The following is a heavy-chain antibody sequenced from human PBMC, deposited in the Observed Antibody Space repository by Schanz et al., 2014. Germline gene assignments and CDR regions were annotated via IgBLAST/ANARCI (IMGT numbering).Heavy chain of an antibody. D-gene: IGHD3-22*01. CDR2: IWSDGSGK. CDR3: AKEPSHGDYDYYFDY. V-gene: IGHV3-33*06. Sequence: QAQLMESGGGVVQPGTSLILSCSVSGFSLNTYGIHWFRQPAGKGLEWVAVIWSDGSGKYYADSVKGRFTISRDSPKNTLYLQMNSLRAEDTAVYYCAKEPSHGDYDYYFDYWGQGTLVTVSS. J-gene: IGHJ4*02. CDR1: GFSLNTYG.